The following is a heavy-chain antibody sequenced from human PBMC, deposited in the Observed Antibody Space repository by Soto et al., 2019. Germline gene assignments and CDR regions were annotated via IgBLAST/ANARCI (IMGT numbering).Heavy chain of an antibody. Sequence: SETLSLTCTVSGGSISSSSYYWGWIRQPPGKGLEWIGSIYYSGSTYYNPSLKSRVTISVDTSKNQFSLKLSSVTAADTAVYYCARQVYSVIQLWLPHFDYWGQGTLVTVSS. CDR2: IYYSGST. CDR3: ARQVYSVIQLWLPHFDY. V-gene: IGHV4-39*01. J-gene: IGHJ4*02. CDR1: GGSISSSSYY. D-gene: IGHD5-18*01.